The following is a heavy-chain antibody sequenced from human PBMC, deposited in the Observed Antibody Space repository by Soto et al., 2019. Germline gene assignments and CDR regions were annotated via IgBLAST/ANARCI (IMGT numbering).Heavy chain of an antibody. CDR1: GFTFSSYA. Sequence: EVQLLESGGGLVQPGGSLRLSCAASGFTFSSYAMSWVRQAPGKGLEWVSAISGSGGSTYYADSVKGRFTSSSDNSKNTLHLQMNSLSAEDTAVYYAAEDGYGDYYYYYMDVWGKGTTVTVSS. D-gene: IGHD4-17*01. J-gene: IGHJ6*03. CDR2: ISGSGGST. V-gene: IGHV3-23*01. CDR3: AEDGYGDYYYYYMDV.